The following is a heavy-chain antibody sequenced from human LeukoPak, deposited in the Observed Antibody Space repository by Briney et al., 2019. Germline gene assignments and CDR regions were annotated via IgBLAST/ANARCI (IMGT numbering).Heavy chain of an antibody. Sequence: PGGSLRLSCAASGFTFSSYAMSWVRQAPGKGLEWVSAISGSGGSTYYADSVKGRFTISRDNSKNTLYLQMNSLRAEDTAVYYCAKDLNPTFYDILPRRSYYGMDVWGQGTTVTVSS. J-gene: IGHJ6*02. CDR1: GFTFSSYA. V-gene: IGHV3-23*01. D-gene: IGHD3-9*01. CDR2: ISGSGGST. CDR3: AKDLNPTFYDILPRRSYYGMDV.